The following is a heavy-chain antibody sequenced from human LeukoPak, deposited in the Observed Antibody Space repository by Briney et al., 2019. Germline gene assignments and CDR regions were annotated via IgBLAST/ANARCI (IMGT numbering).Heavy chain of an antibody. CDR3: AIFPVDIAAAGTLY. CDR1: GYSISSGYY. D-gene: IGHD6-13*01. CDR2: TYHTGSM. J-gene: IGHJ4*02. V-gene: IGHV4-38-2*02. Sequence: SDTLSLTCTASGYSISSGYYWGWIRQPPGKGLEWIGITYHTGSMYYNPSLKSRVTISVDTSQNQFSLKLSSVTAADTAVYYCAIFPVDIAAAGTLYWGQGTLVTVSS.